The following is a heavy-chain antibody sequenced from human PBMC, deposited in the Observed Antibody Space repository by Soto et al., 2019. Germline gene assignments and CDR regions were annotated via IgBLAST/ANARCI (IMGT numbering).Heavy chain of an antibody. CDR3: ARDRSTDFRLDV. J-gene: IGHJ6*02. CDR2: ISDGGERT. V-gene: IGHV3-23*01. D-gene: IGHD3-3*01. Sequence: EVQLLESGGDLVQPGGSLRLSCVASGFTFSDYVISWVRQVPGKGLEWVSSISDGGERTDYRDSVRGRFTISRDNARFTLNLQMNSLRVDDTAIYFCARDRSTDFRLDVWGQGTTVTVSS. CDR1: GFTFSDYV.